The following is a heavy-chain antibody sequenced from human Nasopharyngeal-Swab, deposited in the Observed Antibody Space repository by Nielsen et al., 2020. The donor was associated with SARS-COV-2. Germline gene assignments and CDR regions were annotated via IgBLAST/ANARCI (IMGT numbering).Heavy chain of an antibody. J-gene: IGHJ6*02. CDR3: AREAMVRGKPTIYYYYGMDV. CDR2: ISSSGSTI. CDR1: GFTFSSYE. Sequence: GESLKISCAASGFTFSSYEMNWVRQAPGKGLEWVSYISSSGSTIYYADSVKGRFTISRDNAKNSLYLQMNSLRAEDTAVYYCAREAMVRGKPTIYYYYGMDVWCQGTTVTVSS. V-gene: IGHV3-48*03. D-gene: IGHD3-10*01.